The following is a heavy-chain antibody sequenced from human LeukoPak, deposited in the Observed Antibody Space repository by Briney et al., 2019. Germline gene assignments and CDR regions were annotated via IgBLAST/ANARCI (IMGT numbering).Heavy chain of an antibody. J-gene: IGHJ5*02. V-gene: IGHV1-2*02. CDR2: INPNSGGT. CDR3: ARDARHRYCSSTSCYRGWLDP. D-gene: IGHD2-2*01. Sequence: GASVKVSCKASGYTFTGYYMHWVRQAPGQGLEWMGWINPNSGGTNYAQKFQGRVTITADESTRTAYMELSSLRSEDTAVYYCARDARHRYCSSTSCYRGWLDPWGQGTLVTVSS. CDR1: GYTFTGYY.